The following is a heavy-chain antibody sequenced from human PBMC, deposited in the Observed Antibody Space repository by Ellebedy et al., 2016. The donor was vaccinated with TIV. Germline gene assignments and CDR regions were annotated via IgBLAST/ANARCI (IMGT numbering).Heavy chain of an antibody. Sequence: GESLKISCEASGFTFSTYAMTWVRQAPGKGLEWVSGITGSGAGTYYADSVKGRFTISRDNSKNTLYLQMNSLRAEDTAVYYCARDDALDGGYLDSWGQGTLVIVSS. CDR3: ARDDALDGGYLDS. CDR2: ITGSGAGT. J-gene: IGHJ4*02. V-gene: IGHV3-23*01. CDR1: GFTFSTYA. D-gene: IGHD3-16*01.